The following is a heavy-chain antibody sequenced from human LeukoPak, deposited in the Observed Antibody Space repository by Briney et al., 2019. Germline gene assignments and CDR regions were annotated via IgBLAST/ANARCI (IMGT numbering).Heavy chain of an antibody. J-gene: IGHJ4*02. Sequence: GGSLRLSCVASGFTFSSYNMNWVRQAPGKGLEWVSYISSSSTIYYADSVKGRFTISRDNAKNSLYLQMNSLRAEDTAVYYCARSGSYRLDYWGQGTLVTVSS. CDR1: GFTFSSYN. CDR3: ARSGSYRLDY. D-gene: IGHD1-26*01. V-gene: IGHV3-48*01. CDR2: ISSSSTI.